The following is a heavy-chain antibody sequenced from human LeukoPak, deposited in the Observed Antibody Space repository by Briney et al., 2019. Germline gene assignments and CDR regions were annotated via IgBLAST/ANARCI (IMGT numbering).Heavy chain of an antibody. Sequence: SVKVSCKASGGTFSSYAISWVRQAPGHGLEWMGGIIPIFGTANYAQKFQGRVTITADESTSTAYMELSSLRSEDTAVYYCARDFGDSSSWYKMDFWGKGTTVTISS. D-gene: IGHD6-13*01. J-gene: IGHJ6*04. CDR2: IIPIFGTA. CDR1: GGTFSSYA. CDR3: ARDFGDSSSWYKMDF. V-gene: IGHV1-69*13.